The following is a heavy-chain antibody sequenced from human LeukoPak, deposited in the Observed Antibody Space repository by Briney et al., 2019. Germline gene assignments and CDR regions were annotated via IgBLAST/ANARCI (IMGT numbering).Heavy chain of an antibody. D-gene: IGHD6-13*01. J-gene: IGHJ3*02. CDR1: GGSISSYY. V-gene: IGHV4-59*01. CDR2: IYYSGST. Sequence: PSETLSLTCTVSGGSISSYYWSWIRQPPGKGLEWIGYIYYSGSTNYNPSLKSRVTISVDTSKNQFSLKLGSVTAADTAVYYCARWIAAADLYDGFDIWGQGTMVTVSS. CDR3: ARWIAAADLYDGFDI.